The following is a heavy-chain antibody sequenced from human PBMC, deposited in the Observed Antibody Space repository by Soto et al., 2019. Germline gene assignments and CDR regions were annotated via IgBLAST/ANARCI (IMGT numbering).Heavy chain of an antibody. CDR1: GFTVGNNY. CDR3: AKVGRGLGSDYNGVCY. V-gene: IGHV3-53*01. Sequence: EVQLVESGGGLIQPGGSLKLSCAASGFTVGNNYMSWVRQAPGKGLEWVSLIYSTGTTKYADSVKSRFTVSRDNAKNTLYLQMTSLVADDTAMYYCAKVGRGLGSDYNGVCYWGQGTVVTVAS. J-gene: IGHJ4*02. CDR2: IYSTGTT. D-gene: IGHD3-10*01.